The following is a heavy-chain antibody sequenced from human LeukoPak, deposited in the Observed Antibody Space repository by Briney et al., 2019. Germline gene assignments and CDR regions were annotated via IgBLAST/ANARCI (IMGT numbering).Heavy chain of an antibody. V-gene: IGHV3-15*01. D-gene: IGHD4-17*01. CDR2: ISSKSDGGTT. Sequence: GGSLKLSCGASELAFKNVWMSWVRQAPGKGLEWVGRISSKSDGGTTDYAAPVKGRFTISRDDSTNTLSLQMSGLKAEDTALYFCITEPHDYGDFTFGYWGQGTLVTVSS. CDR3: ITEPHDYGDFTFGY. CDR1: ELAFKNVW. J-gene: IGHJ4*02.